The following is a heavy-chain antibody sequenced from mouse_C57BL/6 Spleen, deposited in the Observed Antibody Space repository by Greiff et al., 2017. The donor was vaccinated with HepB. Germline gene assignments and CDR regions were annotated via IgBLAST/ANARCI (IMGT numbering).Heavy chain of an antibody. Sequence: VQLQQSGPELVKPGASVKISCKASGYTFTDYYMNWVKQSHGKSLEWIGDINPNNGGTSYNQKFKGKATLTVDKSSSTAYMERRSLTSEDSAVYYGARKVYAMDDWGQGTSVTVSS. V-gene: IGHV1-26*01. CDR1: GYTFTDYY. CDR2: INPNNGGT. J-gene: IGHJ4*01. CDR3: ARKVYAMDD.